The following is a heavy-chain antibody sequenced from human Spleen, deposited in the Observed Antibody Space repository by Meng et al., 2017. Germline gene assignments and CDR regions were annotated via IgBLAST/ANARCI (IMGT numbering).Heavy chain of an antibody. CDR2: INHSGST. V-gene: IGHV4-34*01. J-gene: IGHJ5*02. CDR3: ARGLQGRFDP. Sequence: LLHPPATLSLTCCVYCGSFSVTYWSWIGQPPGKGLEWIGQINHSGSTTYIPSLKSRFTISVDTSKNQFSLKMSSVTAADTAVYYCARGLQGRFDPWGQGTLVTVSS. CDR1: CGSFSVTY.